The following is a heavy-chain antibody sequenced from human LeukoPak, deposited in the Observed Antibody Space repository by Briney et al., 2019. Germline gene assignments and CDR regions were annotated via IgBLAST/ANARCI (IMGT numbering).Heavy chain of an antibody. CDR3: ARVGSVTNFGVVSYYFDY. V-gene: IGHV5-51*01. J-gene: IGHJ4*02. Sequence: GESLKISCKASGYSFDHYWIAWVRQMPGKGLEWMGIIYPDDSDSTYSPSFQGQVTISVDKSINTAYLQWSSLKASNTAIYYCARVGSVTNFGVVSYYFDYWGQGTLVTVSS. D-gene: IGHD3-3*01. CDR1: GYSFDHYW. CDR2: IYPDDSDS.